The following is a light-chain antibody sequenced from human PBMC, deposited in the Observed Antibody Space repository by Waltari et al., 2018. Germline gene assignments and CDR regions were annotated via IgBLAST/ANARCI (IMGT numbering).Light chain of an antibody. CDR1: QDIRSD. J-gene: IGKJ1*01. CDR2: AAS. CDR3: LQDFSYPRT. Sequence: AIQMTQSPSSLSASVGDRVTITCRASQDIRSDLGWYQQKPGKAPTLLIFAASILQSGVSSRFSGSGSGTDFTLTISSLQPDDFATYYCLQDFSYPRTFGQGTRVEF. V-gene: IGKV1-6*01.